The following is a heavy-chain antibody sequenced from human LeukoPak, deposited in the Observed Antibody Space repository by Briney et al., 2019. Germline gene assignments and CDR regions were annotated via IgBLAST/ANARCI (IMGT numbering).Heavy chain of an antibody. CDR2: ISAYNGNT. Sequence: GASVKVSCKASGYTFTSYGISWVRQAPGQGLEWMGWISAYNGNTNYAQKFQGRVTMTRNTSISTAYMELSSLRSEDTAVYYCARRWRFGELLGWFDPWGQGTLVTVSS. CDR1: GYTFTSYG. V-gene: IGHV1-18*01. J-gene: IGHJ5*02. CDR3: ARRWRFGELLGWFDP. D-gene: IGHD3-10*01.